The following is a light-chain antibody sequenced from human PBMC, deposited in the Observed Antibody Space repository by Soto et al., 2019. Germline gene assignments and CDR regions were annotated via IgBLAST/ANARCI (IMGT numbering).Light chain of an antibody. V-gene: IGKV3-20*01. J-gene: IGKJ5*01. CDR2: GAS. CDR1: QTVAYNH. Sequence: EIVLTQSPGTLSLSPGERATLFCRASQTVAYNHLAWYQQKPGQAPRPLLFGASIRSTGIPDRFSGSGSGTDFTLTINRLEPEDFAVYYCVQYGEPPITFGQGTRLDIK. CDR3: VQYGEPPIT.